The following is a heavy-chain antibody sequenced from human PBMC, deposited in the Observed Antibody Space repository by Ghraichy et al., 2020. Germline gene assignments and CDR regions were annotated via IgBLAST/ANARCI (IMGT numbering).Heavy chain of an antibody. CDR2: IIPMLGTI. CDR3: VRGGCGGECLLGH. Sequence: SVKVSCKASGGTFGGYGISWVRQAPGQGLEWMGGIIPMLGTIRYAQKFQGRVTIIADKSTGTAYMEMTGLRSEDTAVYYCVRGGCGGECLLGHWGQGTLVTVSS. CDR1: GGTFGGYG. V-gene: IGHV1-69*10. D-gene: IGHD2-21*01. J-gene: IGHJ4*02.